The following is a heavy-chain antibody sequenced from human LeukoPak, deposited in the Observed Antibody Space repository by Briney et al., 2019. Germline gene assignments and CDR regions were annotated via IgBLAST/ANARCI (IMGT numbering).Heavy chain of an antibody. CDR2: ISAYNGNT. Sequence: ASVKVSCKASGYTFTSYSINWVRQAPGQGLEWMGWISAYNGNTKYAQKLQGRVTMTTDTSTSTAYMELRSLRSDDTAVYYCARGVGGSGSYFLTFDYGGQGTLVTVSS. J-gene: IGHJ4*02. D-gene: IGHD3-10*01. V-gene: IGHV1-18*01. CDR3: ARGVGGSGSYFLTFDY. CDR1: GYTFTSYS.